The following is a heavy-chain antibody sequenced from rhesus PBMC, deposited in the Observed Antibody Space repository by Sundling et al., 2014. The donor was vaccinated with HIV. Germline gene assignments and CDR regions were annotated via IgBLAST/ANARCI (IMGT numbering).Heavy chain of an antibody. Sequence: QVQLQESGPGLLKPSETLSLSCAVSGAAISGGYCWGWIRQSPGKGPEWIGSFYGSRGNTFYNPSLESRVTISKDTSKNQFSLKLSSVTAADTAVYYCARRNVVEPIDYWGQGVLVTVSS. D-gene: IGHD2-39*01. CDR2: FYGSRGNT. J-gene: IGHJ4*01. V-gene: IGHV4-76*01. CDR3: ARRNVVEPIDY. CDR1: GAAISGGYC.